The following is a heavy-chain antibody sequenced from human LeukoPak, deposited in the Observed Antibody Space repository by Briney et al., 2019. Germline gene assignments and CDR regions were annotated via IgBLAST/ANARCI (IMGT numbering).Heavy chain of an antibody. CDR3: AREGDGYSKPFDY. V-gene: IGHV3-30-3*01. Sequence: PGGSLRLSCAASGFTFSSYAMSWVRQAPGKGLEWVAVISYDGSNKYYADSVKGRFTISRDNSKNTLYLQMNSLRAEDTAVYYCAREGDGYSKPFDYWGQGTLVTVSS. CDR2: ISYDGSNK. D-gene: IGHD5-24*01. J-gene: IGHJ4*02. CDR1: GFTFSSYA.